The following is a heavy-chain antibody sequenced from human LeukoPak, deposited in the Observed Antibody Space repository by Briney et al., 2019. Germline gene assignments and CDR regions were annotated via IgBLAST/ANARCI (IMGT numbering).Heavy chain of an antibody. V-gene: IGHV3-30*18. CDR3: AKESIAVAKWYYFDY. Sequence: GGSLRLSCAASGFTFSSYGMHWVRQAPGKGLEWVAVISYDGSNKYYADSVKGRFTISRDNSKNTLYLQMNSLRAEDTAVYYCAKESIAVAKWYYFDYWGQGTLVTVSS. CDR1: GFTFSSYG. CDR2: ISYDGSNK. D-gene: IGHD6-19*01. J-gene: IGHJ4*02.